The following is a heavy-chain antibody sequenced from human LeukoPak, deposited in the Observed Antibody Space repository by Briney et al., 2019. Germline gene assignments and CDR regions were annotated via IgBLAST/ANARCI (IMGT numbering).Heavy chain of an antibody. CDR3: ARTGTTYDEFDY. CDR2: IYYSGST. J-gene: IGHJ4*02. CDR1: GGSISRSRDY. Sequence: SETLSLTCTVSGGSISRSRDYWGWIRQPPGKGLEWIGSIYYSGSTYYNPSLKSRVTISGDTSKNRFSLKLSSVTAADTAVYYCARTGTTYDEFDYWGQGTLVTVSS. V-gene: IGHV4-39*07. D-gene: IGHD1-7*01.